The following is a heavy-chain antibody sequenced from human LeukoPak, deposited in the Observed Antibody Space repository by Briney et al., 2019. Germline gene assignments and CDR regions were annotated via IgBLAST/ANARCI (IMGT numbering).Heavy chain of an antibody. J-gene: IGHJ6*03. Sequence: SETLSLTCTVSGGSISSSSYYWGWIRQPPGKGLEWIGSIYYSGSTYYNPSLKSRITMSVDTSKNQFSLKLSSVTAADTAVYYCARCLNTYYYDNSGYSPEHYYMDVWGKGTTVIVSS. CDR2: IYYSGST. V-gene: IGHV4-39*07. D-gene: IGHD3-22*01. CDR3: ARCLNTYYYDNSGYSPEHYYMDV. CDR1: GGSISSSSYY.